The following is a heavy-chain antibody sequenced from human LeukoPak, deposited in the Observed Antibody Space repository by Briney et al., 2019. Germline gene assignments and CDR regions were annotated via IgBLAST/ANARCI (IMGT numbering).Heavy chain of an antibody. CDR3: ARAISAWSYFYYMDV. CDR1: GDSITSFY. CDR2: FYYSRGT. D-gene: IGHD6-19*01. Sequence: SETLSLTCTVSGDSITSFYWSWMRQSPGKGLERIDYFYYSRGTTYNPSLRSRATISADTSQNQFSLKLRSVTASDTAVYYCARAISAWSYFYYMDVWGKGTTVTVSS. J-gene: IGHJ6*03. V-gene: IGHV4-59*01.